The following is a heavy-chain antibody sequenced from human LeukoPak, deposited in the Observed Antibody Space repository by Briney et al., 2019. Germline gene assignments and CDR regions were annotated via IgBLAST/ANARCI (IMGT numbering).Heavy chain of an antibody. J-gene: IGHJ4*02. V-gene: IGHV3-48*01. CDR1: GFTFTTYT. D-gene: IGHD6-19*01. CDR2: ISSSGATV. CDR3: ARPDRGNDRLAVPGPIFDY. Sequence: QPGGSLRLSCAASGFTFTTYTMNWVRQAPGKGLEWVSFISSSGATVYYADSVKGRFTISRDNAKNSLFLQMSSLRAEDTAVYYCARPDRGNDRLAVPGPIFDYWGQGTLVIVSS.